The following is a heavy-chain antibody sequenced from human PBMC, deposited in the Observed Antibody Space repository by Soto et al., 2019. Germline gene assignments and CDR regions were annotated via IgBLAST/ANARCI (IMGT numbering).Heavy chain of an antibody. J-gene: IGHJ6*02. CDR2: ISSNGGST. Sequence: GGSLRLSCSASGFTFSSYAMHWVRQAPGKGLEYVSAISSNGGSTYYADSVKGRFTISRDNSKNTLYLQMSSLRAEDTAVYYCVTKGLWFGEEYYYYYGMDVWGQGTTVTVSS. CDR3: VTKGLWFGEEYYYYYGMDV. V-gene: IGHV3-64D*08. D-gene: IGHD3-10*01. CDR1: GFTFSSYA.